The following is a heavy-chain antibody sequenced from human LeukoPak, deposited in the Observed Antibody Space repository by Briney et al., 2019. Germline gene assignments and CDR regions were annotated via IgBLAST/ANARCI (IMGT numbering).Heavy chain of an antibody. J-gene: IGHJ6*03. CDR3: ARNGSVVPAAISDYYYMDV. V-gene: IGHV1-18*01. CDR2: ISTYNGNT. Sequence: ASVKVSCKASGYTFTSYGISWVRQAPAQGHEWMGWISTYNGNTNYAQKLQGRVTMTTDTSTSTAYMELRSLRSDDTAVYYCARNGSVVPAAISDYYYMDVWAKGPRSPSP. D-gene: IGHD2-2*01. CDR1: GYTFTSYG.